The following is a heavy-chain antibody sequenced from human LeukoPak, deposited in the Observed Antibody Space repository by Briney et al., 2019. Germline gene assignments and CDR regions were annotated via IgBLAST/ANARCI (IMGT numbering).Heavy chain of an antibody. Sequence: GASVKVSCKASGYTFTSYDINWVRQATGQGLEWMGWMNPNSGNTGYAQKFQGGVTKTRNTSISTAYMELSSLRSEDTAVYYCARNQFTSHYYYYYGMDVWGQGTTVTVSS. D-gene: IGHD2-2*01. J-gene: IGHJ6*02. CDR2: MNPNSGNT. CDR1: GYTFTSYD. V-gene: IGHV1-8*01. CDR3: ARNQFTSHYYYYYGMDV.